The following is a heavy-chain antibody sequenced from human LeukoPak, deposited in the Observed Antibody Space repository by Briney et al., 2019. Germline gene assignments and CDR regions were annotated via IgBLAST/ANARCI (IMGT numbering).Heavy chain of an antibody. CDR1: GFTFSSYS. V-gene: IGHV3-21*01. D-gene: IGHD3-10*01. J-gene: IGHJ6*04. CDR3: ARFTMVRGVAPLDGMDV. CDR2: ISSSSSYI. Sequence: GGALRLSCAASGFTFSSYSMNWVRQAPGKGLEWVSSISSSSSYIYYADSVKGRFTISRDNAKNSLYLQMNSLRAEDTAVYYCARFTMVRGVAPLDGMDVWGKGTTVTVSS.